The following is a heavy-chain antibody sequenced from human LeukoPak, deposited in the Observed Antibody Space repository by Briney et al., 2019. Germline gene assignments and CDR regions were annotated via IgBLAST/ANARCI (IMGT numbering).Heavy chain of an antibody. J-gene: IGHJ5*02. D-gene: IGHD3-10*01. CDR3: ARGVPMVRGVNWFDP. Sequence: PSETLSLTCTVSGGSISSGDYYWSWIRQPPGKGLEWIGYIYYSGSTNYNPSLKSRVTISVDTSKNQFSLKLSSVTAADTAVYYCARGVPMVRGVNWFDPWGQGTLVTVSS. V-gene: IGHV4-61*08. CDR1: GGSISSGDYY. CDR2: IYYSGST.